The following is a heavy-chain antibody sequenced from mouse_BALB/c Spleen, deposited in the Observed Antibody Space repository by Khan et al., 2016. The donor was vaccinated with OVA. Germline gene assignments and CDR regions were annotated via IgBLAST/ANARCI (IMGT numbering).Heavy chain of an antibody. CDR2: IFPGSGTP. CDR3: ARGGYAGFAY. V-gene: IGHV1-77*01. Sequence: QVQLKESGPELVNPGASLKVSCKASGYTFTDYIIGWVKQSTRQGLEWIGDIFPGSGTPNYNEKFKDKATLTADKSSNTAYMQLSSLTSEDSAVYFCARGGYAGFAYWGQGTLVTVSA. CDR1: GYTFTDYI. J-gene: IGHJ3*01.